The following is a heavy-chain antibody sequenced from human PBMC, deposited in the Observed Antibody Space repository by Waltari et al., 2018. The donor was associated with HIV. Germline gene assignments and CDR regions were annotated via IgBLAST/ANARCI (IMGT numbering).Heavy chain of an antibody. CDR1: GFTFSNAW. CDR2: IKSKTDGGTT. Sequence: EVQLVESGGGLVKPGGSLRLSCAASGFTFSNAWMSWVRQAPGKGLEWVGRIKSKTDGGTTDYAAPVKGRFTISRDDSKNTLYLQMNSLKTEDTAVYYCTTSGTMVRGALGSDYWGQGTLVTVSS. CDR3: TTSGTMVRGALGSDY. D-gene: IGHD3-10*01. V-gene: IGHV3-15*01. J-gene: IGHJ4*02.